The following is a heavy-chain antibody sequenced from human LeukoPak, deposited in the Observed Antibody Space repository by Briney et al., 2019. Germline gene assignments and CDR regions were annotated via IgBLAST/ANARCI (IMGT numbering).Heavy chain of an antibody. CDR3: ARRGNWFDP. CDR1: GGSISSYY. CDR2: IYYSGST. V-gene: IGHV4-59*12. Sequence: SETLSLTCTVSGGSISSYYWSWIRQPPGKGLEWIGYIYYSGSTYYNPSLKSRVTISVDTSKNQFSLKLSSVTAADTAVYYCARRGNWFDPWGQGTLVTVSS. J-gene: IGHJ5*02.